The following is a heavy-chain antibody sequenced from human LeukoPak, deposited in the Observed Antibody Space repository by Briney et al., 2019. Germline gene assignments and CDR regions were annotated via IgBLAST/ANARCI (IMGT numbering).Heavy chain of an antibody. V-gene: IGHV3-74*01. CDR3: ARDPIAAAAPGAFDI. CDR2: IKTDGSIT. CDR1: GFSFSVYW. Sequence: GGSLRLSCAASGFSFSVYWMHWVRQAPGKGPVWVSRIKTDGSITDYADFVKGRFTISRDNAKNSLYLQMNSLRAEDTAVYYCARDPIAAAAPGAFDIWGQGTMVTVSS. D-gene: IGHD6-13*01. J-gene: IGHJ3*02.